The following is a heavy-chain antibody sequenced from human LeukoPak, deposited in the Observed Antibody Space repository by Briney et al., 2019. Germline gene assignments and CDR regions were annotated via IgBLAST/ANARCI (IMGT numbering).Heavy chain of an antibody. CDR2: INQSGST. CDR1: DGSFSQYY. CDR3: ARRIGYSGYDLRFDP. V-gene: IGHV4-34*01. D-gene: IGHD5-12*01. J-gene: IGHJ5*02. Sequence: SETLSLTCAVYDGSFSQYYWSWIRQPPGKGLECIGEINQSGSTNYNPPLKRRVMMSVDTSKNQVSLKLSSVTAADTAVYYCARRIGYSGYDLRFDPWGQGTPVTVSS.